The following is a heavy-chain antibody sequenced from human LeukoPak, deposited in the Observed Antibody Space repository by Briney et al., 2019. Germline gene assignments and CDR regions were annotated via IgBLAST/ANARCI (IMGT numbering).Heavy chain of an antibody. CDR1: GYTFTSYG. Sequence: ASVKVSCKASGYTFTSYGISWVRQAPGQGPEWMGWISAYNGNTNYAQKLQGRVTMTTDTSTSTAYMELRSLRSDDTAVYYCARDRPITMIVVVIHDAFDIWGQGTMVTVSS. J-gene: IGHJ3*02. V-gene: IGHV1-18*01. CDR2: ISAYNGNT. D-gene: IGHD3-22*01. CDR3: ARDRPITMIVVVIHDAFDI.